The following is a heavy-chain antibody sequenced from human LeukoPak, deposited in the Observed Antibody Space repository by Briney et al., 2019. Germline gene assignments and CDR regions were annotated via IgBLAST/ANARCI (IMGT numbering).Heavy chain of an antibody. J-gene: IGHJ4*02. CDR1: GGSISSYY. D-gene: IGHD1-26*01. CDR3: ARVYSGSLGTFDL. V-gene: IGHV4-59*01. Sequence: SETLSLTCTVSGGSISSYYWSWIRQPPGKGLEWIGYIYYSGSTNYNPSLKSRVTISVDTSKNQFSLKLSSVTAADTAVYYCARVYSGSLGTFDLWGQGTLVTVSS. CDR2: IYYSGST.